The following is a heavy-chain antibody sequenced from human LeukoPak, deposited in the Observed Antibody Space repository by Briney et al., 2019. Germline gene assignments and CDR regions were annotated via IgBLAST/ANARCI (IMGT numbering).Heavy chain of an antibody. V-gene: IGHV4-61*02. CDR3: ARHVGWSHAFDI. D-gene: IGHD6-19*01. CDR2: IYNSGST. Sequence: SQTLSLTCTVSGGSISGAYIYWSWIRQSAGKGLEWIGRIYNSGSTSYNPSLESRVTISIDTSKNQFSLKLSSVTAADTAVYYCARHVGWSHAFDIWGQGTMVTVSS. CDR1: GGSISGAYIY. J-gene: IGHJ3*02.